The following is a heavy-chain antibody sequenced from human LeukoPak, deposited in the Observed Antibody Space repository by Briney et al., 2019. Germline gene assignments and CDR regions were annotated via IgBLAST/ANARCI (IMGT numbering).Heavy chain of an antibody. CDR1: GFTFSSYA. D-gene: IGHD3-10*01. CDR3: ANARSGALDY. CDR2: ISYDGSNK. J-gene: IGHJ4*02. Sequence: PGRSLRLSCAASGFTFSSYAMHWVRQAPGKGLEWVAVISYDGSNKYYADSVKGRFTISRDNSKNTLYLQMNSLRAEGTAVYYCANARSGALDYWGQGTLVTVSS. V-gene: IGHV3-30*04.